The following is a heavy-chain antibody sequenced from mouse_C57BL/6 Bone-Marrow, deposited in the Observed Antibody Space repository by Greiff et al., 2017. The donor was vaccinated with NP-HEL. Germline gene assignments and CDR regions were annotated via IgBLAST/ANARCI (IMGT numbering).Heavy chain of an antibody. Sequence: VQLQQSGPELVKPGASVKISCKASGYTFTDYYMNWVKQSHGKSLEWIGDINPNNGGTSYNQKFKGKATLTVDKSSSTAYMELRSLTSEDSAVYYLERVITPVEFAYGGKGTLVTVSA. D-gene: IGHD1-1*01. J-gene: IGHJ3*01. V-gene: IGHV1-26*01. CDR2: INPNNGGT. CDR3: ERVITPVEFAY. CDR1: GYTFTDYY.